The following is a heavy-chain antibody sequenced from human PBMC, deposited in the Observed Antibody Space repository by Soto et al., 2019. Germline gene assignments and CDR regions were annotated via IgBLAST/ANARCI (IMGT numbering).Heavy chain of an antibody. CDR1: GYSFTSYW. D-gene: IGHD6-25*01. CDR3: ARSFGLRLSNNHYYGMDV. V-gene: IGHV5-51*01. CDR2: IYPGDSDT. Sequence: PGESLKISCKGSGYSFTSYWIGWVRQMPGKGLEWMGIIYPGDSDTRYSPSFQGQVTISADKSISTAYLQWSSLKASDTAMYYCARSFGLRLSNNHYYGMDVWGQGTTVTVSS. J-gene: IGHJ6*02.